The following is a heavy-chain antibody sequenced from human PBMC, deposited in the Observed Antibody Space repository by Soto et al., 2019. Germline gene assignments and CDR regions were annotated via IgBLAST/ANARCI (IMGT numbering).Heavy chain of an antibody. CDR1: GGTFSSYA. CDR3: ATEGGGGSYQRAFDI. V-gene: IGHV1-69*12. Sequence: QVQLVQSGAEVKKPGSSVKVSCKASGGTFSSYAISWVRQAPGQGLEWMGGIIPIFGTANYAQKFQGRVTIXXDXSXXTAYMEVSSLRSEDTAVYYCATEGGGGSYQRAFDIWGQGTMVTVSS. CDR2: IIPIFGTA. J-gene: IGHJ3*02. D-gene: IGHD1-26*01.